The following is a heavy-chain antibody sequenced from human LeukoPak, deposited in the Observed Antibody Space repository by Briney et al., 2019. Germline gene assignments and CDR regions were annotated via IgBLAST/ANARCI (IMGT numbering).Heavy chain of an antibody. CDR1: GGSFSGYY. Sequence: PSETLSLTCAVYGGSFSGYYWSWIRQPPGKGLEWIGEINHSGSTNYNPSLKSRVTISVDTSKNQFSLKLSSVTAADTAVYYCARAKGYCSGGSCSSRGAFDIWGQGTMVTVSS. CDR2: INHSGST. D-gene: IGHD2-15*01. J-gene: IGHJ3*02. V-gene: IGHV4-34*01. CDR3: ARAKGYCSGGSCSSRGAFDI.